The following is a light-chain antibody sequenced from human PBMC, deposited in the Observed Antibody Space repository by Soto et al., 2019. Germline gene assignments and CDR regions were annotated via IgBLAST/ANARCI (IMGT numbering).Light chain of an antibody. V-gene: IGLV2-23*01. Sequence: QSVLTQPASVSGSPGQSITISCTGTSSDVGSYNLVSWYQQHPGKAPKLMIYEGSKRPSGVSNRFSGSKSGHTASLTISGLQAEDEADYYCCSYAGSSTFVCGNGTTGTV. CDR3: CSYAGSSTFV. J-gene: IGLJ1*01. CDR1: SSDVGSYNL. CDR2: EGS.